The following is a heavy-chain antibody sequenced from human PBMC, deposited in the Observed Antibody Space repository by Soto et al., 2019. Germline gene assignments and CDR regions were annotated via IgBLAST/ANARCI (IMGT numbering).Heavy chain of an antibody. CDR2: IIPIFGTA. CDR3: ARGVVYYDSSGYYPDVFDI. J-gene: IGHJ3*02. Sequence: SVKVSCKASGGTFSSYAISWVRQAPGQGLEWMGGIIPIFGTANYAQKFQGRVTITADESTSTAYMELSSLRSEDTAVYYCARGVVYYDSSGYYPDVFDIRGQGSSVTVSS. V-gene: IGHV1-69*13. D-gene: IGHD3-22*01. CDR1: GGTFSSYA.